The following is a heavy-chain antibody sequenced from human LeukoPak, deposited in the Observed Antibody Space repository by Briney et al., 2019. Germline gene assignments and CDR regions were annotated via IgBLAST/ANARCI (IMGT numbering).Heavy chain of an antibody. D-gene: IGHD4-23*01. CDR1: GGTLNSLY. V-gene: IGHV4-59*08. CDR2: VYYTGST. CDR3: ARWNAVITSLDY. J-gene: IGHJ4*02. Sequence: SETLSLTCSVSGGTLNSLYWSWIRQPPGKGLEYIGYVYYTGSTKYKPSLRSRVTMSADTSKNQFSLKLNSVTAADTAVYYCARWNAVITSLDYWGQGILVAVSS.